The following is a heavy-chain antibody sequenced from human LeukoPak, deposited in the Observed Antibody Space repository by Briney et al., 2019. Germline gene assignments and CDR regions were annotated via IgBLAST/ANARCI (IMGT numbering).Heavy chain of an antibody. CDR2: IYSGGST. Sequence: PGGSLRLSCAASGFTVSSNYMSWVRQAPGEGLEWVSVIYSGGSTYYADSVKGRFTISRDNSKNTLYLQMNSLRAEDTAVYYCARAPRGGRYFDYWGQGTLVTVSS. J-gene: IGHJ4*02. CDR3: ARAPRGGRYFDY. D-gene: IGHD3-16*01. CDR1: GFTVSSNY. V-gene: IGHV3-53*01.